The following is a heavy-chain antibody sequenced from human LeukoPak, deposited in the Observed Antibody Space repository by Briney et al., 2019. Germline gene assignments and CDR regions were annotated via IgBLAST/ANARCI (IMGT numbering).Heavy chain of an antibody. V-gene: IGHV3-21*01. D-gene: IGHD5-18*01. Sequence: GGSLRLSCAASGFTFSSYSMNWVRQAPGKGLEWVSSISSTSSYIFYADSLKGRFTISRDNAKNSLFLQMNSLRAADTAVYYCAREAGGSSYATHLDYWGQGTLVTVSS. CDR1: GFTFSSYS. CDR2: ISSTSSYI. CDR3: AREAGGSSYATHLDY. J-gene: IGHJ4*02.